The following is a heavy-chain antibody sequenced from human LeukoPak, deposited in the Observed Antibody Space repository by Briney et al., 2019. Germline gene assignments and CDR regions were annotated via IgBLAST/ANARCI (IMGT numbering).Heavy chain of an antibody. CDR1: GGSFSGYY. Sequence: SETLSLTCAVYGGSFSGYYWSWIRQPPGKGLEWIGEINHSGSTNYNPSLKSRVTISVDTSKNQFSLKLSSVTAADTAVYYCARGPHLFLWWGQGTLVTVSS. CDR3: ARGPHLFLW. J-gene: IGHJ4*02. V-gene: IGHV4-34*01. CDR2: INHSGST. D-gene: IGHD2-21*01.